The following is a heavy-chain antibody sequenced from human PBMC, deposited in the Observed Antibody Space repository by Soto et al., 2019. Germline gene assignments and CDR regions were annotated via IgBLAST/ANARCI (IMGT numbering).Heavy chain of an antibody. D-gene: IGHD3-3*01. CDR2: ISGSGDFT. V-gene: IGHV3-23*01. Sequence: EVQMLESGGGLVQPGGSLRLSCAASGFTLSSYALSWVRQAPGKGLEWVSGISGSGDFTFEADSVRGRFTISRDNSMNTLYLQMNSLRVEDTAVYYCARGPTISGVGVYAFDIWGQGTMATVSS. CDR3: ARGPTISGVGVYAFDI. CDR1: GFTLSSYA. J-gene: IGHJ3*02.